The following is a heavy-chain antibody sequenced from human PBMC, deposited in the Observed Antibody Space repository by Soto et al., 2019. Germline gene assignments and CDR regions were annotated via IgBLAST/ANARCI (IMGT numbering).Heavy chain of an antibody. CDR1: GFTFSSYA. CDR3: AKVAGYYDSSGYPKFYYYGMDV. J-gene: IGHJ6*02. Sequence: GGSLRLSCAASGFTFSSYAMSWVRQAPGKGLEWVSAISGSGGSTYYADSVKGRFTISRDNSKNTLYLQMNSLRAEDTAVYYCAKVAGYYDSSGYPKFYYYGMDVWGQGTTVTVSS. V-gene: IGHV3-23*01. CDR2: ISGSGGST. D-gene: IGHD3-22*01.